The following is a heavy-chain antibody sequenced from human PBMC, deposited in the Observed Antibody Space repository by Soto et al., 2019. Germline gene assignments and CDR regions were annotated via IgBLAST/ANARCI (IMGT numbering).Heavy chain of an antibody. Sequence: PGGSLRLSCVASGFPLRLYTMNWVRQAPGKGLEWVSVISDSGGYTYYADSVKGRLTISRDNSKNTLYLQMNSLRAEDSAIYYCAKAYTSDPLYYVDVWSKGTTVTVSS. CDR3: AKAYTSDPLYYVDV. CDR2: ISDSGGYT. V-gene: IGHV3-23*01. J-gene: IGHJ6*03. CDR1: GFPLRLYT. D-gene: IGHD6-19*01.